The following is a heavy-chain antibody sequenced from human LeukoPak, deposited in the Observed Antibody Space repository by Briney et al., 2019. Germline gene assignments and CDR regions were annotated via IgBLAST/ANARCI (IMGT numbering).Heavy chain of an antibody. D-gene: IGHD3-10*01. Sequence: ASVKVSCKASGYTFTGYYINWVRQAPGQGLEWMGWINPNSGGTNYAQKFQGRVTMTRDRSISTAYMEVSRMRSNDTAVYYCARVHDYNGSGSYYKDGYYYYYGMDVWGQATTVTVSS. CDR3: ARVHDYNGSGSYYKDGYYYYYGMDV. CDR1: GYTFTGYY. CDR2: INPNSGGT. J-gene: IGHJ6*02. V-gene: IGHV1-2*02.